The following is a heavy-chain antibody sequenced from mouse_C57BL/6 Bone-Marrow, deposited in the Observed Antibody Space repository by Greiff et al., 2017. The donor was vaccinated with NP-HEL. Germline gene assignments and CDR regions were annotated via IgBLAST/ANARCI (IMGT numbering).Heavy chain of an antibody. CDR3: ARGDYDREDYFDY. D-gene: IGHD2-4*01. V-gene: IGHV5-16*01. CDR1: GFTFSDYY. Sequence: EVQRVESEGGLVQPGSSMKLSCTASGFTFSDYYMAWVRQVPEKGLEWVANINYDGSSTYYLDSLKSRFIISRDNAKNILYLQMSSLKSEDTATYYCARGDYDREDYFDYWGQGTTLTVSS. J-gene: IGHJ2*01. CDR2: INYDGSST.